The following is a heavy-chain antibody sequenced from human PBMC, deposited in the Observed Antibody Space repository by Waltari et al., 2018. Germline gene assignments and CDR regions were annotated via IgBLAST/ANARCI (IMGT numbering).Heavy chain of an antibody. V-gene: IGHV3-30*07. J-gene: IGHJ4*02. CDR1: GFPFRSYA. CDR2: ISYDGSNK. CDR3: ANRWIRF. Sequence: QVQLVESGGGVVQPGRSLRLSCAASGFPFRSYAMHWVRQAPGKGLEWVAVISYDGSNKYYADSVKGRFTISRDNSKNTLYLQMNSLRAEDTAVYFCANRWIRFWGQGTLVTVSS. D-gene: IGHD5-12*01.